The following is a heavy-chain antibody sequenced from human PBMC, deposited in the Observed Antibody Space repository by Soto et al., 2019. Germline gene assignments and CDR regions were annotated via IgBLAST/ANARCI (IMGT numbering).Heavy chain of an antibody. CDR3: ARPRNYYGSGVPVHFDY. CDR1: GYTFTSYG. D-gene: IGHD3-10*01. CDR2: ISAYNGNT. Sequence: ASVKVSCKASGYTFTSYGISWVRQAPGQGLEWMGWISAYNGNTNYAQKLQGRVTMTTDTSTSTAYMELRSLRSDDTAVYYCARPRNYYGSGVPVHFDYWGQGTLVTVSS. J-gene: IGHJ4*02. V-gene: IGHV1-18*01.